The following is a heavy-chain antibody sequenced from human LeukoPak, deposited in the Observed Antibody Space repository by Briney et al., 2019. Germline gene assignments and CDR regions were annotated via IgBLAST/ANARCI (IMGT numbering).Heavy chain of an antibody. V-gene: IGHV3-73*01. CDR2: IRSKANSYAT. Sequence: PGGSLRLSCAASTLTFSGSAIHWVRQASGKGLERVGRIRSKANSYATAYAASVKGRFTISRDDSKNTAYLQMNSLKAEDTAVYYCTRLKYYYYYMDVWGKGTTVTVSS. CDR3: TRLKYYYYYMDV. J-gene: IGHJ6*03. CDR1: TLTFSGSA.